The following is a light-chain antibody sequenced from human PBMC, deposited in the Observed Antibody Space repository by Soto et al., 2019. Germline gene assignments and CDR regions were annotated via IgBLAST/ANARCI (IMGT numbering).Light chain of an antibody. CDR2: RNN. V-gene: IGLV1-47*01. J-gene: IGLJ3*02. CDR1: SSNIGSNY. CDR3: AAWDDSLSGLGV. Sequence: QSVLTQPPSASGTPGQRVTISCSGSSSNIGSNYVYWYQQLPGTATKLLIYRNNQRPSGVPDRFSGSRSGTSASLAISGLRSEDEADYYCAAWDDSLSGLGVFGGGTKLTVL.